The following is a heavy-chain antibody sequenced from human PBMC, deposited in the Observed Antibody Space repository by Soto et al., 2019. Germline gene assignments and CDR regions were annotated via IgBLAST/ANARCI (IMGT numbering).Heavy chain of an antibody. D-gene: IGHD2-21*02. Sequence: QITLKESGPTLVKPTQTLTLTCTFSGFSLNTGGLGVGWIRQPPGKALEWLALIYWDGDKRYSPSLKSRISTTNHTSNHQVALTMTNMDPVNTATYYWAHSRSGVDCLRSYSSHYYYGMDVWGQGTTVTVSS. V-gene: IGHV2-5*02. CDR2: IYWDGDK. CDR3: AHSRSGVDCLRSYSSHYYYGMDV. J-gene: IGHJ6*02. CDR1: GFSLNTGGLG.